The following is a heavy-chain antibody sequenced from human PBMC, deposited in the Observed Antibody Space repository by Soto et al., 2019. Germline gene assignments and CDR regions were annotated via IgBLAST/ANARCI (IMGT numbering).Heavy chain of an antibody. J-gene: IGHJ4*02. Sequence: QVQLVQSGAEVKKPGASVKVSCKASGYTFTGYYMHWVRQAPGQGLEWMGWINPNSGGTNYAQKLQGWVTMTRDTSISTAYMELSTLRSDDTAVYYCAREGGYDPGYYFDYWGQGTLVTVSS. CDR1: GYTFTGYY. CDR2: INPNSGGT. D-gene: IGHD5-12*01. V-gene: IGHV1-2*04. CDR3: AREGGYDPGYYFDY.